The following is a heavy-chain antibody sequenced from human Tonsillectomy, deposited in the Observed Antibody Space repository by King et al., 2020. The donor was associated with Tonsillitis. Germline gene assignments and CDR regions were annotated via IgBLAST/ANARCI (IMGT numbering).Heavy chain of an antibody. CDR2: INPSGGT. J-gene: IGHJ4*02. CDR1: GGSFSGYY. V-gene: IGHV4-34*01. Sequence: VQLQQWGAELLKPSETLSLTCAVYGGSFSGYYYNWIRQPPGKGLEWIGEINPSGGTTYKPSPKSRVTISVATSRNQISLMLSSVTAADTAVYYCARAGEYYDSSGYPYYWGQGTLVTVSS. D-gene: IGHD3-22*01. CDR3: ARAGEYYDSSGYPYY.